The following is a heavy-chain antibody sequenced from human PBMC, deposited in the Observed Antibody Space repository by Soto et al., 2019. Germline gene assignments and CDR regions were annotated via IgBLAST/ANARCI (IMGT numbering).Heavy chain of an antibody. D-gene: IGHD5-18*01. Sequence: GGSLRLSCAASGFTFSSYAMHWVRQAPGKGLEWVAGISYDGSNKYYADSVKGRFTISRDNSKNTAYLQMNSLRAEDTAVYYCTRQSSYGYSGFDYWGQGTLVTVSS. CDR1: GFTFSSYA. V-gene: IGHV3-30-3*01. CDR2: ISYDGSNK. J-gene: IGHJ4*02. CDR3: TRQSSYGYSGFDY.